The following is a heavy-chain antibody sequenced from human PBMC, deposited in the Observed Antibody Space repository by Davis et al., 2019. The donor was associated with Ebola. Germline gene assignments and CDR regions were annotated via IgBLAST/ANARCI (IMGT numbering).Heavy chain of an antibody. Sequence: GESLKISCKGSGDSFTNYWTGWVRQMPGKGLEWMGIIYLGNSATKYSPSFQGQVTISADKSISTAYLQWSSLKASDTAMYYCASAKGGWYRWDYWGQGTQVTVSS. J-gene: IGHJ4*02. V-gene: IGHV5-51*01. D-gene: IGHD6-19*01. CDR3: ASAKGGWYRWDY. CDR1: GDSFTNYW. CDR2: IYLGNSAT.